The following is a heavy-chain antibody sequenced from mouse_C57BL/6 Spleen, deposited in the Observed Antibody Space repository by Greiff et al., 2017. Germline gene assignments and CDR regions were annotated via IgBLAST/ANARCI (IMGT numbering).Heavy chain of an antibody. V-gene: IGHV5-17*01. Sequence: EVQVVESGGGLVKPGGSLKLSCAASGFTFSDYGMHWVRQAPEKGLEWVAYFSRGSSTIYYADTVKGRFTISRDNAKNTLFLQMTSLRSEDTAMYYCARRGYGSSYEGFAYWGQGTLVTVSA. CDR3: ARRGYGSSYEGFAY. D-gene: IGHD1-1*01. J-gene: IGHJ3*01. CDR1: GFTFSDYG. CDR2: FSRGSSTI.